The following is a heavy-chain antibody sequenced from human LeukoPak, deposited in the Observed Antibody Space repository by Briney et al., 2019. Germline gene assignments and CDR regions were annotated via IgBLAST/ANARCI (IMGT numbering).Heavy chain of an antibody. CDR3: STDPRLLIY. D-gene: IGHD2-8*01. CDR1: GFTFSSYG. Sequence: PGGSLRLSCAASGFTFSSYGMSWVRQAPGKGLESLAYISGSGHDIYYTDSVKGRFTISRDNAKDSLYLQMNGLRPEDTALYYCSTDPRLLIYWGHGTLVTVSS. V-gene: IGHV3-21*05. CDR2: ISGSGHDI. J-gene: IGHJ4*01.